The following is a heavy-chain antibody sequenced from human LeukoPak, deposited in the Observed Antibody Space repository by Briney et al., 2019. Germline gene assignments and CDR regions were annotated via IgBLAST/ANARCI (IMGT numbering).Heavy chain of an antibody. D-gene: IGHD6-19*01. V-gene: IGHV3-23*01. Sequence: GGSLRLFCAASGFTFSSYAMYWVRQAPGKGLEWVSGIFGSGGSTHYADSVKGRFTISRDNSKNTVYLQMNSLRAEDTAVYYCAKTTTGYSSGRFPGWPVDYWGQGTLVTVSS. J-gene: IGHJ4*02. CDR2: IFGSGGST. CDR1: GFTFSSYA. CDR3: AKTTTGYSSGRFPGWPVDY.